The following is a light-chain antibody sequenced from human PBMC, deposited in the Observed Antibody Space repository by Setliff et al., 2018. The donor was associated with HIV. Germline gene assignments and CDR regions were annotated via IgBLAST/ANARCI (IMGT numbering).Light chain of an antibody. CDR1: QNILSNSNNKNY. CDR3: QQYFTTPWT. CDR2: WAS. Sequence: DIVMTQSPDSLAVSLGERATINCKSSQNILSNSNNKNYLVWYQQKPGQPPKLLIYWASTRESGVPDRFSGSGSGTDFTLTISSLQAEDVAIYFCQQYFTTPWTFGRGTKVVIK. V-gene: IGKV4-1*01. J-gene: IGKJ1*01.